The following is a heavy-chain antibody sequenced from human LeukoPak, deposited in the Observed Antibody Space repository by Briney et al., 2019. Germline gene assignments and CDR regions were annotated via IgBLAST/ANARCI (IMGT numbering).Heavy chain of an antibody. J-gene: IGHJ5*02. D-gene: IGHD3-22*01. CDR3: ARDGVVITTGYWFDP. Sequence: PGGSLRLSCAASGFTFSDYWMSWVRQAPGKGLEWVANIKQDGSEKYYVDSVKGRFTISRDNAKNSLYLQMSSLRAEDTAVYYCARDGVVITTGYWFDPWGQGTLVTVSS. V-gene: IGHV3-7*01. CDR2: IKQDGSEK. CDR1: GFTFSDYW.